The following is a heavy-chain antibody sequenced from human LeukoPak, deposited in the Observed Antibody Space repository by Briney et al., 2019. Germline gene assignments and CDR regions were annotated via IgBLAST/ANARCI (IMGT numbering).Heavy chain of an antibody. V-gene: IGHV3-23*01. CDR2: ISGSGTGT. D-gene: IGHD3-10*01. Sequence: PGGSLRLSCAASGFTFSTYAMSWVRQAPGKGLEWVSAISGSGTGTYYADSVKGRFTISRDNSKNTLYLQMNSLRAEDTAVYYCAKGGRASGSYYYFDYWGQGTLVTVSS. CDR1: GFTFSTYA. J-gene: IGHJ4*02. CDR3: AKGGRASGSYYYFDY.